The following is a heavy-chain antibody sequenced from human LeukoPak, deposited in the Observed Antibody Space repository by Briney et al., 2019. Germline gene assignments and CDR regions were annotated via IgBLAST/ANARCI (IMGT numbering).Heavy chain of an antibody. CDR1: GFTFSSYG. J-gene: IGHJ4*02. D-gene: IGHD3-3*01. CDR2: MSYDGSER. V-gene: IGHV3-30*03. CDR3: ASAAIFGVVIYY. Sequence: GGSLRLSCAASGFTFSSYGIHWVRQAPGKGLEWVAFMSYDGSERFYVDSVQGRFTISRDNSKNTLYLQMNSLRAEDTAVYYCASAAIFGVVIYYWGQGTLVTVSS.